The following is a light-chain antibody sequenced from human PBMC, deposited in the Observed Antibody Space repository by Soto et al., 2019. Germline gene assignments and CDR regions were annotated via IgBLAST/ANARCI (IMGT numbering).Light chain of an antibody. J-gene: IGKJ1*01. V-gene: IGKV3-15*01. CDR3: QKYNSAWT. CDR2: GAT. Sequence: EIVMTQSPATLSVSPGEGATLSCRASQSISNNLAWYQQKVGQAPRLLIYGATTRDTGIPARFIGSGSGTDFTLTISSLQPEDVATYYCQKYNSAWTFGQGTKVDIK. CDR1: QSISNN.